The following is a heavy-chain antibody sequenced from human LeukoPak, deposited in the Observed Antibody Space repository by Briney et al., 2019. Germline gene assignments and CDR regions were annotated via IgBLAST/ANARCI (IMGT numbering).Heavy chain of an antibody. Sequence: GGSLRLSCAASGITFSSFVMNWVRQAPGKGLEWVSSISGNGGTTAYADSVKGRFTVSRDNYNNMLYLQMNSLRADDTAVYFCAKGDTIADHLIAFGTFDYWGQGTLATVAP. D-gene: IGHD3-10*01. CDR3: AKGDTIADHLIAFGTFDY. V-gene: IGHV3-23*01. J-gene: IGHJ4*02. CDR1: GITFSSFV. CDR2: ISGNGGTT.